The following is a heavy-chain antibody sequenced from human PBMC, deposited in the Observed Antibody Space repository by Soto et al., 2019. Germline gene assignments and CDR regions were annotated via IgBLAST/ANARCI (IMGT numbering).Heavy chain of an antibody. CDR1: GYTFFNYF. CDR2: INPSRGSA. Sequence: ASVKVSCKASGYTFFNYFIHCVRQAPGQGLEWIGIINPSRGSATYGPIFQGRVSLTTDMPTSTVYMELSSLRSEDTAIYYCARPLIGNTIDLWGQGTSVTV. CDR3: ARPLIGNTIDL. J-gene: IGHJ3*01. V-gene: IGHV1-46*01. D-gene: IGHD1-7*01.